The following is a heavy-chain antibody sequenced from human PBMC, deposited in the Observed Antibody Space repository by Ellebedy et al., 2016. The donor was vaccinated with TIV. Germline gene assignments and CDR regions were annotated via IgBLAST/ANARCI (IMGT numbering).Heavy chain of an antibody. D-gene: IGHD3-10*01. V-gene: IGHV3-33*01. CDR2: IWHDGGNK. CDR3: AREDYGSGWTDS. CDR1: GFTFSNYG. J-gene: IGHJ4*02. Sequence: GESLKISXAASGFTFSNYGIQCVRQAPGKGLEWVAVIWHDGGNKYYADSVKGRFTISRDNSRNTVYLQMNTLRAEDTAVYYCAREDYGSGWTDSWGQGTLVTVSS.